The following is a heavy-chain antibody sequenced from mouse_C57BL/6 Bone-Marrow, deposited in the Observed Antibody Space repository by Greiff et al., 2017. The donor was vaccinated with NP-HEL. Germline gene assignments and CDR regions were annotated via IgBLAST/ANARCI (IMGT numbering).Heavy chain of an antibody. J-gene: IGHJ4*01. Sequence: EVKLVESGGDLAKPGGSLKLSCAASGFTFSSYGMSWVRQTPDKRLEWVATISSGGSYTYYPDSVKGRFTISRDNAKNTLYLQMSSLKSEDTAMYYCARHGGYYVGYAMDYWGQGTSVTVSS. D-gene: IGHD2-3*01. CDR1: GFTFSSYG. V-gene: IGHV5-6*01. CDR3: ARHGGYYVGYAMDY. CDR2: ISSGGSYT.